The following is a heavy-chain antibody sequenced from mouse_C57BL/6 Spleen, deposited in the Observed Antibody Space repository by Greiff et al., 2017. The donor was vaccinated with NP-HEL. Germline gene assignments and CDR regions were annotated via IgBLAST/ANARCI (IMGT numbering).Heavy chain of an antibody. V-gene: IGHV1-55*01. CDR1: GYTFTSYW. CDR2: IYPGSGST. J-gene: IGHJ4*01. Sequence: QVQLQQPGAELVKPGASVKMSCKASGYTFTSYWITWVKQRPGQGLEWIGDIYPGSGSTNYNEKFKSKATLTVDTSSSTAYMQLSSLTSEDSAVYYCARSQLRQRSYAMDYWGQGTSVTVSS. D-gene: IGHD3-2*02. CDR3: ARSQLRQRSYAMDY.